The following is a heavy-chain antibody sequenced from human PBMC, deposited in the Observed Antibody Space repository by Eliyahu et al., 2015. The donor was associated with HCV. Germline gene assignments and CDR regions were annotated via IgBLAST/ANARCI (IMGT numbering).Heavy chain of an antibody. CDR1: XFPFXSXW. CDR2: IKQDGSEK. Sequence: EVQLVESGGGLVQPGGSLRLXCAASXFPFXSXWMSWVXQXPGKGLEWVANIKQDGSEKYYVDSVKGRFTISRDNAKNSLYLQMNSLRAEDTAVYYCARPVVRGVGLINWFDPWGQGTLVTVSS. CDR3: ARPVVRGVGLINWFDP. D-gene: IGHD3-10*01. J-gene: IGHJ5*02. V-gene: IGHV3-7*01.